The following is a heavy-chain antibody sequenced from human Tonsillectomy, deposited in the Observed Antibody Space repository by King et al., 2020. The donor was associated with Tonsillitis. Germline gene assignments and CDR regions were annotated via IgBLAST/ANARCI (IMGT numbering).Heavy chain of an antibody. CDR2: IKTKNDGGTT. V-gene: IGHV3-15*07. CDR1: GFTFTNAW. J-gene: IGHJ4*02. Sequence: EVQLVESGGGLVKPGGSLRLSCAASGFTFTNAWMNWFRQAPGKGLEWVARIKTKNDGGTTDYAEPVKGRFSISRDDSKNTLYLEMSSLKIEDTGVYYCTTRPWFDYWGQGTLVTVSS. CDR3: TTRPWFDY.